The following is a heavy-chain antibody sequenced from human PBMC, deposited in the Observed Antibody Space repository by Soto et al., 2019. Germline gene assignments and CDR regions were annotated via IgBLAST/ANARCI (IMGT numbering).Heavy chain of an antibody. Sequence: GGSLRLSCAASGFSFSSYAMSWVRQGPGKGLEWVSSISASGGTANLADSVEGRCTISRDNSKSTLYLQLNSLRAEDTAVYYCAKLTYPSDSAGYYYERVSGWIDSWGPGTMVTVSS. CDR3: AKLTYPSDSAGYYYERVSGWIDS. CDR2: ISASGGTA. D-gene: IGHD3-9*01. J-gene: IGHJ5*01. V-gene: IGHV3-23*01. CDR1: GFSFSSYA.